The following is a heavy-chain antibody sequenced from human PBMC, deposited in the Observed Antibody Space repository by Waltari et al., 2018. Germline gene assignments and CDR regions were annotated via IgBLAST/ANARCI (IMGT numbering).Heavy chain of an antibody. Sequence: WSWTRHSPDTGLPGIGLFHHNATTTTNPSLASRAIASLDSSMNQFSLRILSATAADTSVYYCARYLGRGLFLDSWDQGTLVTVAP. CDR3: ARYLGRGLFLDS. V-gene: IGHV4-34*04. J-gene: IGHJ4*02. D-gene: IGHD2-15*01. CDR2: FHHNATT.